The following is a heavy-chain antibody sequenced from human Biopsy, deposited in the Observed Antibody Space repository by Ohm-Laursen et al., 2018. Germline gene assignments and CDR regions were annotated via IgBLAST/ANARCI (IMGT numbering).Heavy chain of an antibody. D-gene: IGHD4-11*01. Sequence: SLRLFCTASGFTFTSYAMHWVRQAPGKGLEWVAVISYDGSGEYYADSLQGRFIISRDNPKNTVDLQMNSLRAEDTAVYFCARDGKRWDYSTYFSWHFDLWGRGTLVTVSS. CDR1: GFTFTSYA. J-gene: IGHJ2*01. CDR2: ISYDGSGE. V-gene: IGHV3-30*03. CDR3: ARDGKRWDYSTYFSWHFDL.